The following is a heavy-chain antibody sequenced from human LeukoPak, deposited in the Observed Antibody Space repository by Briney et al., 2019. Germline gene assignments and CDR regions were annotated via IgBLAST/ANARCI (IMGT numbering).Heavy chain of an antibody. CDR2: IYYSGST. J-gene: IGHJ5*02. V-gene: IGHV4-59*08. Sequence: SETLSLTCTVSGGSISSYYWSWIRQPPGKGLEWIGYIYYSGSTYYNPSLKSRVTISVDTSKNQFSLKLSSVTAADTAVYYCARKLNWFDPWGQGTLVTVSS. CDR3: ARKLNWFDP. CDR1: GGSISSYY.